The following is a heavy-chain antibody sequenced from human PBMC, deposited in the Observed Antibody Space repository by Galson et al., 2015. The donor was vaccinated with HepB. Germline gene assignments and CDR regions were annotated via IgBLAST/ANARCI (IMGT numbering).Heavy chain of an antibody. CDR3: ARGPSIVVVPAAWGY. J-gene: IGHJ4*02. V-gene: IGHV1-18*01. D-gene: IGHD2-2*01. Sequence: SVKVSCKASGYTFTSYGISWVRQAPGQGLEWMGWISAYNGNTNYAQKLQGRVTMTTDTSTSTAYMELRSLRPDDTAVYYCARGPSIVVVPAAWGYWGQGTLVTVSS. CDR2: ISAYNGNT. CDR1: GYTFTSYG.